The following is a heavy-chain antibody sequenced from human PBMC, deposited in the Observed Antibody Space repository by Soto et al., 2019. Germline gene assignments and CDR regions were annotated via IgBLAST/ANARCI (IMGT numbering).Heavy chain of an antibody. V-gene: IGHV3-53*01. D-gene: IGHD4-17*01. CDR3: ATVSNSYYGDYGWGNYGMDV. CDR2: IYSGGST. Sequence: GGSLRLSCAASGFTVSSNYMSWVRQAPGKGLEWVSVIYSGGSTYYADSMKGRFTISRDNSKNTLYLQMNSLRAEDTAVYYCATVSNSYYGDYGWGNYGMDVWGQGTTVTVSS. J-gene: IGHJ6*02. CDR1: GFTVSSNY.